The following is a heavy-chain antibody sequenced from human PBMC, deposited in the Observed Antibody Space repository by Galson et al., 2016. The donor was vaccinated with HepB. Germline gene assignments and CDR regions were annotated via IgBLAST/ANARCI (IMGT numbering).Heavy chain of an antibody. D-gene: IGHD3-22*01. Sequence: SLRLSCAASGFTFSSYAMSWVRQAPGEGLEWVSAISGSGGSTYYADSVKGRFTISRDNSKNTLYLQMNSLRAEDTAVYYCAKSMSVSYYYDSSGYSFDYWGQGTLVTVSS. J-gene: IGHJ4*02. V-gene: IGHV3-23*01. CDR2: ISGSGGST. CDR1: GFTFSSYA. CDR3: AKSMSVSYYYDSSGYSFDY.